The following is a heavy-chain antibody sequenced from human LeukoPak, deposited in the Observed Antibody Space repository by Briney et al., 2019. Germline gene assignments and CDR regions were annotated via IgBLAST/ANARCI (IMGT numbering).Heavy chain of an antibody. Sequence: GGSLRLSCAASGFTVSSNYISWVRQAPGKGLEWVSVIYSGGSTYYADSVKGRFTISRDNSKSTLYLQMNSLRAEDTAVYYCARSRGYSYGGDYYYMDVWGKGTTVTVSS. CDR1: GFTVSSNY. V-gene: IGHV3-53*01. CDR2: IYSGGST. CDR3: ARSRGYSYGGDYYYMDV. J-gene: IGHJ6*03. D-gene: IGHD5-18*01.